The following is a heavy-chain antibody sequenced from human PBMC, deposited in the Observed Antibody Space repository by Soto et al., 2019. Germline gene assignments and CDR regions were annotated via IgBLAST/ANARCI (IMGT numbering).Heavy chain of an antibody. V-gene: IGHV4-59*12. Sequence: SETLSLTCTVSSGSISSYYWSWIRQPPGKGLEWIGYIYYSGTTSYNPSLRNRVTISVDTPKNQFSLKVKSVTAADTAVYYCATGRALDYWGQGILVT. CDR2: IYYSGTT. CDR3: ATGRALDY. J-gene: IGHJ4*02. CDR1: SGSISSYY. D-gene: IGHD2-8*02.